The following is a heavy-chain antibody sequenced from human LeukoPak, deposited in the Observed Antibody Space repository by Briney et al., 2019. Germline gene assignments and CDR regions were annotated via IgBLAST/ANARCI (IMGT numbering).Heavy chain of an antibody. D-gene: IGHD5-18*01. V-gene: IGHV4-34*01. J-gene: IGHJ4*02. CDR1: GGSFSGYY. Sequence: PSETLSLTCAVYGGSFSGYYWSWIRQPPGKGLEWIGEINHSGSTNYNPSLKSRVTISVDASKNQFSLKLSSVTAADTAVYYCARFWSGYSYGPIDYWGQGTLVTVSS. CDR3: ARFWSGYSYGPIDY. CDR2: INHSGST.